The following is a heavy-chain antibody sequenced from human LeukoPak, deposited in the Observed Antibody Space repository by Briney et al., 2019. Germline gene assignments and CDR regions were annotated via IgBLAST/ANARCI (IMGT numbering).Heavy chain of an antibody. CDR1: GYRFTSYW. Sequence: GASLQISCKVSGYRFTSYWIAWVRQMPGKGLEWMGLIYPGDSDTRYNPSFQGQVTISADKSISTAYLQWSSLKASDTAIYYCARRIGSGWSDYWGQGTLVIVSS. J-gene: IGHJ4*02. CDR2: IYPGDSDT. V-gene: IGHV5-51*01. D-gene: IGHD6-19*01. CDR3: ARRIGSGWSDY.